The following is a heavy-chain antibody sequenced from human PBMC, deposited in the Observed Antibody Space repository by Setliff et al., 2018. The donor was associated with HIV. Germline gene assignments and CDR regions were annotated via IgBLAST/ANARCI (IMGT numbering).Heavy chain of an antibody. CDR2: IDHSGST. CDR3: ARRAYLDLVTAFDY. CDR1: DDSITGNNW. V-gene: IGHV4-4*02. D-gene: IGHD2-2*03. Sequence: PSETLSLTCTVSDDSITGNNWWNWVRQPPGRGLEWIGEIDHSGSTNYSPSLKSRVTMSVDKSKKQFSLKLSSVTAADTAVYYCARRAYLDLVTAFDYWGQGMLVTVSS. J-gene: IGHJ4*02.